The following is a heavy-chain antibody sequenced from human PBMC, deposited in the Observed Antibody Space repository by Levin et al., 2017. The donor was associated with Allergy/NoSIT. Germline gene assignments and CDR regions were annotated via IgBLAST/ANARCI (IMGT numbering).Heavy chain of an antibody. CDR3: ARIVGSSGYYYYGMDG. CDR1: GFSLSTSGMC. J-gene: IGHJ6*02. D-gene: IGHD1-26*01. Sequence: SGPTLVKPTQTLTLTCTFSGFSLSTSGMCVSWIRQPPGKALEWLALIDWDDDKYYSTSLKTRLTISKDTSKNQVVLTMTNMDPVDTATYYCARIVGSSGYYYYGMDGWGQGTTVTVSS. V-gene: IGHV2-70*01. CDR2: IDWDDDK.